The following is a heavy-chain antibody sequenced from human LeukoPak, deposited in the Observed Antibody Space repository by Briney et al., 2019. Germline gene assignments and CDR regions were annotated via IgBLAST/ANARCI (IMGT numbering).Heavy chain of an antibody. CDR3: AKDMAQRLERRRAAGYYGMDV. J-gene: IGHJ6*02. CDR1: GFTFSSYA. V-gene: IGHV3-9*01. CDR2: ISWNSGSI. Sequence: PGGSLRLSCAASGFTFSSYAMSWVRQAPGKGLEWVSGISWNSGSIGYADSVKGRFTISRDNAKNSLYLQMNSLRAEDTALYYCAKDMAQRLERRRAAGYYGMDVWGQGTTVTVSS. D-gene: IGHD1-1*01.